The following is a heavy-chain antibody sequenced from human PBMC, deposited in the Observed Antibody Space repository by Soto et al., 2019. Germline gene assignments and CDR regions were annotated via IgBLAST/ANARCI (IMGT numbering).Heavy chain of an antibody. D-gene: IGHD3-22*01. CDR1: GFTFSSYA. V-gene: IGHV3-23*01. Sequence: GGSLRLSCAASGFTFSSYAMSWVRQAPGKGLEWVSAISGSGGSTYYADSVKGRFTISRDNSKNTLYLQMNSLRAEDTAVYYCAKDYSITMIVVAITRFDYWGQGTLVTVSS. CDR2: ISGSGGST. CDR3: AKDYSITMIVVAITRFDY. J-gene: IGHJ4*02.